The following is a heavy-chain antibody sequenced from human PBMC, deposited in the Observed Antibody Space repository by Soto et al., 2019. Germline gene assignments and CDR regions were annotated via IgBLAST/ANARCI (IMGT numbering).Heavy chain of an antibody. D-gene: IGHD2-15*01. CDR2: IYYTGST. CDR1: GGSISSYY. Sequence: SETLSLTCTVSGGSISSYYWSWIRQPPGKGLEWIGYIYYTGSTNYNPSLKSRVTMSVDTSKNQFSLKLSSVTAADTAVYYCARVMSGGSLNYWGQGTLVTVSS. V-gene: IGHV4-59*01. CDR3: ARVMSGGSLNY. J-gene: IGHJ4*02.